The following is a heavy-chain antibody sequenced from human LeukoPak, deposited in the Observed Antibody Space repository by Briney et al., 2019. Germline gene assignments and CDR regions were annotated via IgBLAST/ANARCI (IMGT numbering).Heavy chain of an antibody. CDR3: ARVSLVRGAPDYYFDY. CDR1: GASISNYY. J-gene: IGHJ4*02. Sequence: SETLSLTCTVSGASISNYYWSWIRQPAGKGLEWIGRIYTSGSTNYNPSLKSRVTMSVDTSKNQFSLKLSSVTAADTAVYFCARVSLVRGAPDYYFDYWGQGTLVTVSS. CDR2: IYTSGST. D-gene: IGHD3-10*01. V-gene: IGHV4-4*07.